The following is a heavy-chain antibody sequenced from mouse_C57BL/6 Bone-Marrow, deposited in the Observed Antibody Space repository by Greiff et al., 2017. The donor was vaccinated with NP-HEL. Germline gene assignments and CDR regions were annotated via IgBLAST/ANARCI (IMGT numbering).Heavy chain of an antibody. CDR2: ISSGGDYI. D-gene: IGHD3-2*02. Sequence: DVQLVESGEGLVKPGGSLKLSCAASGFTFSSYAMSWVRQTPEKRLEWVAYISSGGDYIYYADTVKGRFTISRDNARNTLYLQMSSLKSEDTAMYYCTRRGQTAQAQAYWGQGTLVTVSA. CDR3: TRRGQTAQAQAY. V-gene: IGHV5-9-1*02. CDR1: GFTFSSYA. J-gene: IGHJ3*01.